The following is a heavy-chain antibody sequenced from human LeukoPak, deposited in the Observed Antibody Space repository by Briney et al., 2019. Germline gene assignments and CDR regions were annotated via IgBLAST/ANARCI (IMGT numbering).Heavy chain of an antibody. CDR1: GFTFNNAW. CDR2: IKSKTDGGTA. CDR3: ARADCSSTSCYRTDAFDI. J-gene: IGHJ3*02. D-gene: IGHD2-2*01. Sequence: GGSLRLSCAASGFTFNNAWMSWVRLAPGKGLEWVGRIKSKTDGGTADYAAPVKGRFTISRDNSKNTLYLQMNSLRAEDTAVYYCARADCSSTSCYRTDAFDIWGQGTMVTVSS. V-gene: IGHV3-15*01.